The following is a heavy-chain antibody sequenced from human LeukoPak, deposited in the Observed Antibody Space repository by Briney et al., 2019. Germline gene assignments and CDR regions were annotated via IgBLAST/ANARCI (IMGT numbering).Heavy chain of an antibody. D-gene: IGHD1-26*01. CDR1: GFTFSSYG. CDR2: IWYDGSSK. V-gene: IGHV3-33*01. J-gene: IGHJ4*02. Sequence: GGSLTLSCTASGFTFSSYGMHWVRQAPGKGLEWVAVIWYDGSSKYYADSVKGRFTISRDNSKNTLYLQMNSLRAEDTAVYYCAREAGVGATDYWGQGTLVTVSS. CDR3: AREAGVGATDY.